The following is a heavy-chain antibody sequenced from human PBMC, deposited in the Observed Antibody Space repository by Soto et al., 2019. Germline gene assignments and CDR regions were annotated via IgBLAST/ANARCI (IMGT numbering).Heavy chain of an antibody. CDR1: GYTFTSYG. D-gene: IGHD3-3*01. V-gene: IGHV1-18*01. J-gene: IGHJ6*02. CDR3: ATRAPITISGVGYYYYYGMDV. CDR2: ISADNGNT. Sequence: GASVKVSCKASGYTFTSYGISWVRQAPGQGLEWMGWISADNGNTNYAQKLQGRVTMTTDTSTNTAYMELSSLRSEDTAVYYCATRAPITISGVGYYYYYGMDVWGQGTTVTVSS.